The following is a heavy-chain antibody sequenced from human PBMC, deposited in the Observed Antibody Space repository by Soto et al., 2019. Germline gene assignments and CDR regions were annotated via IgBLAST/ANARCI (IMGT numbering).Heavy chain of an antibody. Sequence: HPGGSLRLSCAASGFTFGSYAMSWVRQAPGKGLEWVSAISGSGGSTYYADSVKGRFTISRDNSKNTLYLQMNSLRAEDTAVYYCAKVRTHSGYDFDYWGQGTLVTVSS. CDR1: GFTFGSYA. D-gene: IGHD5-12*01. V-gene: IGHV3-23*01. J-gene: IGHJ4*02. CDR3: AKVRTHSGYDFDY. CDR2: ISGSGGST.